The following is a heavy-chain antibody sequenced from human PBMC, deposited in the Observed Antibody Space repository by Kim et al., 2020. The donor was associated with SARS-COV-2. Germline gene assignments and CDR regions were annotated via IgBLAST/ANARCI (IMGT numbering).Heavy chain of an antibody. CDR1: GGSISSYY. CDR2: IYTSGST. D-gene: IGHD3-10*01. Sequence: SETLSLTCTVSGGSISSYYWSWIRQPAGKGLEWIGRIYTSGSTNYNPSLKSRVTMSVDTSKNQFSLKLSSVTAADTAVYYCASATMVRGGDAFDIWGQGTMVTVSS. CDR3: ASATMVRGGDAFDI. V-gene: IGHV4-4*07. J-gene: IGHJ3*02.